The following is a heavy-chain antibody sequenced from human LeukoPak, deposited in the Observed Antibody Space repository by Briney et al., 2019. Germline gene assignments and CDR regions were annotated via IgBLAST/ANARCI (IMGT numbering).Heavy chain of an antibody. CDR3: ARDIGYSAHKEGY. CDR2: INTDGSST. D-gene: IGHD5-12*01. CDR1: GFSFTSYW. Sequence: QPGGSLRLSCAASGFSFTSYWMHWVRQAPGKGLVWVSHINTDGSSTTYADSVKGRFSISRDNAKNTLYLQMNSLRAEDTAVYYCARDIGYSAHKEGYRGQGTLVTVSS. J-gene: IGHJ4*02. V-gene: IGHV3-74*01.